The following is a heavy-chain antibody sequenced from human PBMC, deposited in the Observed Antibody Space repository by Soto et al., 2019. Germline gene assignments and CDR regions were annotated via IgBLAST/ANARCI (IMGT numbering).Heavy chain of an antibody. Sequence: SETLSLTCAVYGGSFSGYYWSWIRQPPGKGLEWIGYIYHSGGAHYNPSLESRVTISVDTSKTQFYLKLTSVTAADTAVYYCARGPGYSTTWGRGILVTVSS. J-gene: IGHJ5*02. CDR2: IYHSGGA. D-gene: IGHD2-2*01. V-gene: IGHV4-59*01. CDR3: ARGPGYSTT. CDR1: GGSFSGYY.